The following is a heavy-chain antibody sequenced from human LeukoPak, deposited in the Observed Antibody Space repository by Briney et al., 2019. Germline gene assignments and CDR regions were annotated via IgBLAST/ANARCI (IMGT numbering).Heavy chain of an antibody. J-gene: IGHJ4*02. Sequence: ASVKVSCKASGYTFTTSDINWVRQATGQGLEWMGWMNPNTGKTGSAQRFQGRLTMTQSTSTSTAYLEVTGLGFEDTGIYYCARGRPGPAGAGTYDFWGQGTLITVSS. CDR2: MNPNTGKT. CDR1: GYTFTTSD. CDR3: ARGRPGPAGAGTYDF. D-gene: IGHD6-13*01. V-gene: IGHV1-8*01.